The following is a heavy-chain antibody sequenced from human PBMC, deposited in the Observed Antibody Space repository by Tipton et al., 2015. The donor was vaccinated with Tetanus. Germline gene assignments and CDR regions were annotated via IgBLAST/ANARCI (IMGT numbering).Heavy chain of an antibody. CDR3: VRDRAAAGGSDY. V-gene: IGHV1-69*01. J-gene: IGHJ4*02. D-gene: IGHD6-25*01. Sequence: QVQLVQSGAEVKKPGSSVKVSCKASGGPFSEYGFAWVRQAPGQGLEWMGGIIPASGATNYAHKFQGRVTMTADASTTTVHMELSNLRSDDTAVYYCVRDRAAAGGSDYWGQGTLVTV. CDR1: GGPFSEYG. CDR2: IIPASGAT.